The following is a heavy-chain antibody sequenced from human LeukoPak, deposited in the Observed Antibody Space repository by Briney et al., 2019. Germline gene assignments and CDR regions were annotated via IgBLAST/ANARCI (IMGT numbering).Heavy chain of an antibody. J-gene: IGHJ4*02. CDR3: AKDRAPYCGGDCFSFDY. V-gene: IGHV3-30*18. CDR1: GFTFDDYG. D-gene: IGHD2-21*02. CDR2: ISYDGSDK. Sequence: GGSLRLSCAASGFTFDDYGMSWVRQAPGKGLEWVAFISYDGSDKYYADSLKGRFTISRDNSKNTLYLQMNNLRPEDTAVYYCAKDRAPYCGGDCFSFDYWGQGTLVTVSS.